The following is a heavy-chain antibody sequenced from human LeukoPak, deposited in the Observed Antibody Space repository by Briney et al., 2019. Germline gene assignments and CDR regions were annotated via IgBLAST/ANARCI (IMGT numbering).Heavy chain of an antibody. D-gene: IGHD6-19*01. CDR3: ARVDAGWYSDY. Sequence: GGSLRLSCAASGFSFSSFAMSWVRQAPGKGLEWVSDISRSDGRTYYADSVKGRFSISRDNSKNTLFLQMSSLRAEDTAVYYCARVDAGWYSDYWGQGTLVTVSS. CDR1: GFSFSSFA. J-gene: IGHJ4*01. CDR2: ISRSDGRT. V-gene: IGHV3-23*01.